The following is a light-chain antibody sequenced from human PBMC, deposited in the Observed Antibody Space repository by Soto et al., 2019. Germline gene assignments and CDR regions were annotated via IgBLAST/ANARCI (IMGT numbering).Light chain of an antibody. CDR1: QSVNSN. CDR2: GAS. CDR3: QQYRT. Sequence: EIGLTQSPVNLSVSPGERATLSCRASQSVNSNLAWYQQKPGQAPRLLIYGASTRANGVPARFSGGGSGTEFTLTISSLQSEDFALYYCQQYRTFGQGTKVKIK. J-gene: IGKJ1*01. V-gene: IGKV3-15*01.